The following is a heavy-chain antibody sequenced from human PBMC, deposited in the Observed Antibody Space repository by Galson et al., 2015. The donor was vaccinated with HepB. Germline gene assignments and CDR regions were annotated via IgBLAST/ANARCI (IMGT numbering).Heavy chain of an antibody. CDR2: ISHDGSTK. D-gene: IGHD6-13*01. CDR3: AREKVAAVLSDALDT. V-gene: IGHV3-30*04. Sequence: SLRLSCAASGFTFSNYAIHWARQAPGKGLEWVAVISHDGSTKYFADSVKGRFTISRDNSKNTLYLETNSLRTDDTAVYYCAREKVAAVLSDALDTWGQGTLVTASS. J-gene: IGHJ5*02. CDR1: GFTFSNYA.